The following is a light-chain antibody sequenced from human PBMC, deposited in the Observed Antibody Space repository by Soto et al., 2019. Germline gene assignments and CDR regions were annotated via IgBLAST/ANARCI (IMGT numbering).Light chain of an antibody. Sequence: IVLTQSPGTLSLSPGERATLSCRASQSVSSNNLAWYQQKPGQAPRLLIYGASNRATGVPDRFSGSGSGTDFTLTISRLEPEDFALYYCQQYGSTPLTFGGGTKVEIK. J-gene: IGKJ4*01. CDR2: GAS. CDR1: QSVSSNN. V-gene: IGKV3-20*01. CDR3: QQYGSTPLT.